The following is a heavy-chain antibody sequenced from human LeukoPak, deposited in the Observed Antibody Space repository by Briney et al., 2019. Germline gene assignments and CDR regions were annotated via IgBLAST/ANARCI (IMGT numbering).Heavy chain of an antibody. CDR2: IYSGGST. CDR1: GFTVSTNY. D-gene: IGHD3-22*01. V-gene: IGHV3-53*01. J-gene: IGHJ2*01. CDR3: ARSPRIYDSSGYYLVEYFDL. Sequence: PGGSLRLSCAASGFTVSTNYMSWVRQAPGKGLEWVSIIYSGGSTSYADSVKGRFTISRDISKNTLFLQMSSLRAEDTAVYYCARSPRIYDSSGYYLVEYFDLRGRGTLVTVSS.